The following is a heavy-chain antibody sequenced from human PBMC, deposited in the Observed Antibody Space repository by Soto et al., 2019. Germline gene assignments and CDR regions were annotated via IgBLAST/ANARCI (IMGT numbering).Heavy chain of an antibody. Sequence: EVQLVESGGDLVQPGRSLRLSRAASGFTFDNYAMHWVRQVPGKAPEWVSGISWNSGTTGYADSVKGRFTISRDSARNSLYLQMNSLRPEDTALYYCAKDVRDLWWGGGYFENWGQGTPVTVSS. J-gene: IGHJ4*02. D-gene: IGHD2-8*01. V-gene: IGHV3-9*01. CDR1: GFTFDNYA. CDR3: AKDVRDLWWGGGYFEN. CDR2: ISWNSGTT.